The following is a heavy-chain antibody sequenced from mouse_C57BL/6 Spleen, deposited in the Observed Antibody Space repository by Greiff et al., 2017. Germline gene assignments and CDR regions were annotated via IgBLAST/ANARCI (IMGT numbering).Heavy chain of an antibody. D-gene: IGHD2-1*01. CDR3: ERDYGNYAWFAY. Sequence: EVQGVESGGGLVKPGGSLKLSCAASGFTFSSYAMSWVRQTPEKRLEWVATISDGGSYTYYPDNVKGRFTISRDNATNNLYMQMSHLKSEDTAMYYCERDYGNYAWFAYWGQGTLVTVSA. CDR2: ISDGGSYT. V-gene: IGHV5-4*01. J-gene: IGHJ3*01. CDR1: GFTFSSYA.